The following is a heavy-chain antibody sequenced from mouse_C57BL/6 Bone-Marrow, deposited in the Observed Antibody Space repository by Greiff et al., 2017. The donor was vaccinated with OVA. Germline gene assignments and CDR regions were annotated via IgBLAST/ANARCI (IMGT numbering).Heavy chain of an antibody. J-gene: IGHJ3*01. CDR3: AREGNN. CDR1: GFTFSSYA. Sequence: EVKLEESGGGLVKPGGSLKLSCAASGFTFSSYAMSWVRQTPEKRLEWVATISDGGSYTYYPDNVKGRFTISRDNAKNNLYLQMSHLKSEDTAMYYCAREGNNWGQGTLVTVSA. CDR2: ISDGGSYT. V-gene: IGHV5-4*01.